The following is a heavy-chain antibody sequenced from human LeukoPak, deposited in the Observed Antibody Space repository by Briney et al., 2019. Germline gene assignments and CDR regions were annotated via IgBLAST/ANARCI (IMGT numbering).Heavy chain of an antibody. V-gene: IGHV3-21*01. CDR1: GFTFSSYS. J-gene: IGHJ4*02. Sequence: GGSLRLSCAASGFTFSSYSMNWVRQAPGKGLEWVSSISSSSSYIYYADSVKGRFTISRDNAKNSLYLQMNSLRAEDTAGYYCARDLAAMVTYFDYWGQGTLVTVSS. D-gene: IGHD5-18*01. CDR3: ARDLAAMVTYFDY. CDR2: ISSSSSYI.